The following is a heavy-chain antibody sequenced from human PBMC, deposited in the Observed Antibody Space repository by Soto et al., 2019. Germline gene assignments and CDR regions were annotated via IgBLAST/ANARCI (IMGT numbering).Heavy chain of an antibody. CDR2: ISAYNGNT. J-gene: IGHJ6*02. V-gene: IGHV1-18*01. D-gene: IGHD3-9*01. CDR3: ARDAHYDILTGYHGMDV. CDR1: GYTFTSYG. Sequence: APVKVSCKASGYTFTSYGIGRVRQAPGQGLEWMGWISAYNGNTNYAQKLQGRVTMTTDTSTSTAYMELRSLRSDDTAVYYCARDAHYDILTGYHGMDVWGQGTTVTVSS.